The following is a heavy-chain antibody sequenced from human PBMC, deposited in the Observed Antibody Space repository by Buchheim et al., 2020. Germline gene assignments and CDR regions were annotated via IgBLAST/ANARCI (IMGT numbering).Heavy chain of an antibody. CDR2: ISGSGGRT. D-gene: IGHD3-10*01. Sequence: EVQLLESGGGLVQPGGSLRLSCAASGFTFSSYAMSWVRQAPGKGLEWVSAISGSGGRTYYADSVKGRFTISRDHSKTTQYHQMNSLRAEDTAVYYCAKEQYYYGSGSYYNCFDYWGQGTL. V-gene: IGHV3-23*01. CDR3: AKEQYYYGSGSYYNCFDY. J-gene: IGHJ4*02. CDR1: GFTFSSYA.